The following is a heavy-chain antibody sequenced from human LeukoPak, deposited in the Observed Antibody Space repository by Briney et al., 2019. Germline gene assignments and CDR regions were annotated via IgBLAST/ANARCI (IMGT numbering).Heavy chain of an antibody. V-gene: IGHV4-30-4*01. D-gene: IGHD2-15*01. CDR3: ARRGYCSGGSCYAGLNWFDP. CDR2: IYYSGST. J-gene: IGHJ5*02. Sequence: SQTLSLTCTVSGGSISSGDHYWSWIRQPPGKGLEWIGHIYYSGSTYYNPSLKSRVTISVDTSKNQFSLKLSSVSAADTAVYYCARRGYCSGGSCYAGLNWFDPWGQGTLVTVSS. CDR1: GGSISSGDHY.